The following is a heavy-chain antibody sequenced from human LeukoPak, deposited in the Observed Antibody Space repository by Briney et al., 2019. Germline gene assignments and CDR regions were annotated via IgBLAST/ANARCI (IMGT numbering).Heavy chain of an antibody. CDR2: IYPDDSDT. J-gene: IGHJ4*02. V-gene: IGHV5-51*01. CDR1: GYIFTSYW. Sequence: GESLQISCQASGYIFTSYWIGWVRQLPGKGLEWMGIIYPDDSDTRYSPSFQGQVTISADKSISTAYLLWSSLKASDTAMHYCARLVDTTMADYWGQGSLVTVSS. CDR3: ARLVDTTMADY. D-gene: IGHD5-18*01.